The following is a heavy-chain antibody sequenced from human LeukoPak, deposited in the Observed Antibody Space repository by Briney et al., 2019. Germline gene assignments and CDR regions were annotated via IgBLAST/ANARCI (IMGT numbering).Heavy chain of an antibody. Sequence: GRSLRLSCAASGFTFDDYAMHWVRQAPGKGLEWVSGISWNSGSIGYADSVKGRFTIPRDNAKNSLYLQMNSLRAEDTALYYCAKGSPMVRDPGDYWGQGTLVTVSS. CDR1: GFTFDDYA. CDR2: ISWNSGSI. D-gene: IGHD3-10*01. V-gene: IGHV3-9*01. J-gene: IGHJ4*02. CDR3: AKGSPMVRDPGDY.